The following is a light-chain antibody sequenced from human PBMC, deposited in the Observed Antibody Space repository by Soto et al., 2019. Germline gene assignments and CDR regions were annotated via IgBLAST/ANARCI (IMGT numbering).Light chain of an antibody. CDR2: EVN. CDR1: SSDVGAYIY. V-gene: IGLV2-14*03. Sequence: QSALTQPASVSGSPGQSITISCGGTSSDVGAYIYVSWYQQYPGKAPKLIIYEVNNRPPGVSGRFSGSKSDTTAYLTISGLQAEDEADYYCSSYSDSDTKVFGTGTKVTVL. J-gene: IGLJ1*01. CDR3: SSYSDSDTKV.